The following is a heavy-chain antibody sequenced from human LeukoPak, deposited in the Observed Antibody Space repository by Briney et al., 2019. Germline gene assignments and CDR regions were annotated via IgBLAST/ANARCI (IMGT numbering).Heavy chain of an antibody. Sequence: GESLRLSCAASGFTFSSYAMSWVRQAPGKGLEWVSGISTSGASTSNADSVKGRFTISRDNPRNTLYVQMNSLRADDTALYYCAIMHPYYDGSGYWVQWGQGTLVSVPS. D-gene: IGHD3-22*01. V-gene: IGHV3-23*01. CDR1: GFTFSSYA. CDR2: ISTSGAST. J-gene: IGHJ4*02. CDR3: AIMHPYYDGSGYWVQ.